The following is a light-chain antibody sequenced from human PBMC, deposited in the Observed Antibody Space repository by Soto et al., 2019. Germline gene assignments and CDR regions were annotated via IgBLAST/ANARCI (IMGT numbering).Light chain of an antibody. Sequence: DIVMTKSPDSLAVSLGERATISCKSSLIGLYRSYNKNYLAWYQQKPGKPPKVLIYWASTRESGVPDRFSGSGSGTDFTLTISSLWPEDVSVYYCQQYSSTPFTFGTGTQVNF. J-gene: IGKJ3*01. CDR2: WAS. CDR1: LIGLYRSYNKNY. V-gene: IGKV4-1*01. CDR3: QQYSSTPFT.